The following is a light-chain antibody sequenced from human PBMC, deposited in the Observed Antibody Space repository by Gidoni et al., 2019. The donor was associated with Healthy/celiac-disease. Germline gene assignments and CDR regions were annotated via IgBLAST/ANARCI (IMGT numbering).Light chain of an antibody. CDR1: ALPKQY. CDR3: QSADSSGTYVV. J-gene: IGLJ2*01. V-gene: IGLV3-25*03. CDR2: KDS. Sequence: SYELTQPPSVSVSPGQTARITCSGDALPKQYPYWYQQKPGQAPVLVIYKDSERPSGIPERVSDSSSGTTVTLTISGVQAEDEADYYCQSADSSGTYVVFGGGTKLTVL.